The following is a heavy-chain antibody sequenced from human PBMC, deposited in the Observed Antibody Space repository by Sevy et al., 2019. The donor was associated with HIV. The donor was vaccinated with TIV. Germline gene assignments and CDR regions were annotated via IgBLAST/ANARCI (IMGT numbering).Heavy chain of an antibody. CDR3: TRLGYCSSTSCYRYYYYGMDV. V-gene: IGHV3-49*03. Sequence: GGSLRLSCTASGFTFGDYAMSWFRQAPGKGLEWVGFIRSKAYGGTTEYAASVKGRFTISRDDSKSIAYLQMNSLKTEETAVYYCTRLGYCSSTSCYRYYYYGMDVWGQGTTVTVSS. D-gene: IGHD2-2*01. CDR1: GFTFGDYA. CDR2: IRSKAYGGTT. J-gene: IGHJ6*02.